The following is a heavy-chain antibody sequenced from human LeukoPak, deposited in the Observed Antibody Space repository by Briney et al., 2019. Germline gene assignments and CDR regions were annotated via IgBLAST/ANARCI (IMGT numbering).Heavy chain of an antibody. D-gene: IGHD6-13*01. J-gene: IGHJ4*02. CDR1: GGSISSSNW. Sequence: SGTLSLTCAVSGGSISSSNWWSWVRQPPGKGLEWIGYIYYSGSTNYNPSLKSRVTISVDTSKNQFSLKLSSVTAADTAVYYCARVVWAAAGTQTLDYWGQGTLVTVSS. CDR3: ARVVWAAAGTQTLDY. V-gene: IGHV4-4*02. CDR2: IYYSGST.